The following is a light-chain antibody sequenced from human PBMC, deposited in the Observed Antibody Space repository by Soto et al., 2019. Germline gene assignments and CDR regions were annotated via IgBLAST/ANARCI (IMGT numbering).Light chain of an antibody. J-gene: IGKJ5*01. V-gene: IGKV3-20*01. CDR2: GAS. CDR3: QQYGNSPPGT. CDR1: QSVANSH. Sequence: PRGIATLACRAIQSVANSHVAWYQQRRGLPPRLLICGASNRATGIPDRFSGSGSGADFTLTISRLEPEDFAVYFCQQYGNSPPGTFGQGRRLEIK.